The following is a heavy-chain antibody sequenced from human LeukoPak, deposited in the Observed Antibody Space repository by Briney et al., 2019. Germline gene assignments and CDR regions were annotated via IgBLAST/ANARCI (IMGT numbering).Heavy chain of an antibody. CDR1: GGSISSSSYY. CDR3: ARVSAVAGIRLYYYYMDV. J-gene: IGHJ6*03. Sequence: PSETLSLTCTVSGGSISSSSYYWGWIRQPPGTGLEWIGSIYYSGSTYYNPSLKSRVTISVDTSKNQFSLKLSSVTAADTAVYYCARVSAVAGIRLYYYYMDVWGKGTTVTVSS. CDR2: IYYSGST. V-gene: IGHV4-39*07. D-gene: IGHD6-19*01.